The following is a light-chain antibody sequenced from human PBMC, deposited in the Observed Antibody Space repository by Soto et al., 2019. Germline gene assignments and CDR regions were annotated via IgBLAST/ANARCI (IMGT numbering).Light chain of an antibody. CDR3: QLYGSSSYT. V-gene: IGKV3-20*01. CDR2: GAS. Sequence: EIVLTQSPGTLYLSPGERATLSCRASQSVSSSYLAWYQQKPGQAPRLLIYGASSRATGIPDRFSGSGSGTDFTLTISRLEPEDFAVYYCQLYGSSSYTFGQGTNLEIK. CDR1: QSVSSSY. J-gene: IGKJ2*01.